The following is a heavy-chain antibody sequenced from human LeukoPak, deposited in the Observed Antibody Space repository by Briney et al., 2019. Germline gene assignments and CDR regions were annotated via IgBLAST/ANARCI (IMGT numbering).Heavy chain of an antibody. Sequence: SETLSLTCAVYGGSFSGYYWSWIRQPPGKGLEWIGEINHSGSTNYNPSLKSRVTISVDTSKNQFSLKLSSVTAADTAVYYCARGLIAGATDYWGQGTLVTVSS. CDR1: GGSFSGYY. D-gene: IGHD1-26*01. J-gene: IGHJ4*02. CDR2: INHSGST. CDR3: ARGLIAGATDY. V-gene: IGHV4-34*01.